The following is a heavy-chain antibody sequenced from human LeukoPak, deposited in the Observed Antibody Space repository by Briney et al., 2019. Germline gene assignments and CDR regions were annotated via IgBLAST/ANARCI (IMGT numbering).Heavy chain of an antibody. Sequence: KPSETLSLTCAVYGGSFSNYYWSWIRYPPGKGLEWIGEINDSGRINYNPSLMSRVTVSVDTSKNQFSLRLTSVTATDTAVYYCARRWNYGRNYYIDVWGNGATVSVSS. V-gene: IGHV4-34*01. J-gene: IGHJ6*03. CDR1: GGSFSNYY. CDR3: ARRWNYGRNYYIDV. D-gene: IGHD1-7*01. CDR2: INDSGRI.